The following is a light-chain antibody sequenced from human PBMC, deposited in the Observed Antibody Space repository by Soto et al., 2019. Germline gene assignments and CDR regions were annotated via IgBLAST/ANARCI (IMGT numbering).Light chain of an antibody. CDR1: SSSIGAGYE. V-gene: IGLV1-40*01. CDR3: QSYDSSLSGSGV. Sequence: QSVLTQPPSVSGAPGQRVTISCAGSSSSIGAGYEVHWYQQIPGTAPKLLISGHNNRPSGVPDRFFGSKSGTSASLTIIGLQAEDEADYYCQSYDSSLSGSGVFGGGTK. J-gene: IGLJ3*02. CDR2: GHN.